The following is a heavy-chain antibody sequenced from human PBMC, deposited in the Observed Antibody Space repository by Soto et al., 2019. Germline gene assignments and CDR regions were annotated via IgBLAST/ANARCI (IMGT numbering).Heavy chain of an antibody. CDR2: IYYSGNT. CDR3: ARLLVVVVAAQD. V-gene: IGHV4-31*03. CDR1: GGSISSGGYY. Sequence: SETLSLTCTVSGGSISSGGYYWSWIRQCPGKGLEWIGHIYYSGNTYYNPSLKTRVTISVDTSKNQFSLNLTSVTAADTAIYYCARLLVVVVAAQDWGQGTPVTVSS. D-gene: IGHD2-15*01. J-gene: IGHJ4*02.